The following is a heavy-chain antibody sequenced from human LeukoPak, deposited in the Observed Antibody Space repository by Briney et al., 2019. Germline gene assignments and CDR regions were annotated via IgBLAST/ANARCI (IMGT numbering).Heavy chain of an antibody. J-gene: IGHJ4*02. Sequence: GGSLRLSCAASGFTVSSNYMSWVRQAPGKGLEWVSAISGSGGSTYYADSVKGRFTISRGNSKNTLYLQMNSLRAEDTAVYYCAKGNFWSGYRVGDYWGQGTLVTVSS. V-gene: IGHV3-23*01. CDR2: ISGSGGST. D-gene: IGHD3-3*01. CDR1: GFTVSSNY. CDR3: AKGNFWSGYRVGDY.